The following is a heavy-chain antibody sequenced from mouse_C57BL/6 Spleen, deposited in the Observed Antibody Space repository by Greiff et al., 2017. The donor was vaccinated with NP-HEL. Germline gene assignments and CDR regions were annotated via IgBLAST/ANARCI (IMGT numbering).Heavy chain of an antibody. D-gene: IGHD1-1*01. J-gene: IGHJ3*01. CDR2: INPSNGGT. CDR1: GYTFTSYW. Sequence: VQLQQSGTELVKPGASVKLSCKASGYTFTSYWMHWVKQRPGQGLEWIGNINPSNGGTNYNEKFKSKATLTVDKSSSTAYMQLSSLTSEDSAVYYCARSPFYEGAWFAYWGQGTLVTVSA. CDR3: ARSPFYEGAWFAY. V-gene: IGHV1-53*01.